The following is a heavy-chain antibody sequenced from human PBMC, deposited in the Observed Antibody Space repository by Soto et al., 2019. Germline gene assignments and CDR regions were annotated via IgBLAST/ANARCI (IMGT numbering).Heavy chain of an antibody. V-gene: IGHV1-2*02. Sequence: ASVKVSCKASGYTFTGYYMHWVRQAPGQGLEWMGWINPNRGGTNYAQKFQGRVTMTRNTSISTAYMELSRLSSDDTAVYYCEVPTYCYGSGRYVFDYWGQGTLVTVSS. CDR3: EVPTYCYGSGRYVFDY. CDR2: INPNRGGT. J-gene: IGHJ4*02. CDR1: GYTFTGYY. D-gene: IGHD3-10*01.